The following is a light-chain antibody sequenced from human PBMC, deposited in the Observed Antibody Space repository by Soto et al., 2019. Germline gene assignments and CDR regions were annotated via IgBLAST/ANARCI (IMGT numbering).Light chain of an antibody. CDR2: AAS. V-gene: IGKV1-39*01. CDR3: EQSYSTPSIT. CDR1: PSIRSY. J-gene: IGKJ5*01. Sequence: DIQMTQSPSSLSASVVDRVTSTCRARPSIRSYLNWYQQKPGKAPKLLIYAASSLQSGVPSRFSGGVSETDFALTISSLHPQDFATFYCEQSYSTPSITFGQGTRLVIE.